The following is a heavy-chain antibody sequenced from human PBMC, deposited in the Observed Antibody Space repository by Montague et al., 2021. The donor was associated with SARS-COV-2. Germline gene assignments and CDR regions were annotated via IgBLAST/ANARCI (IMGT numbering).Heavy chain of an antibody. Sequence: CAISGDSVSSNSATWNWARQSPSRGLEWLGRTYYRSKWYNDYAVSVRGRVTINPDTSKNQFSLQLNSVTPEDTAIYYCTSGREGNYNVMDVWGQGTTVNVSS. CDR3: TSGREGNYNVMDV. CDR1: GDSVSSNSAT. V-gene: IGHV6-1*01. CDR2: TYYRSKWYN. J-gene: IGHJ6*02. D-gene: IGHD1-1*01.